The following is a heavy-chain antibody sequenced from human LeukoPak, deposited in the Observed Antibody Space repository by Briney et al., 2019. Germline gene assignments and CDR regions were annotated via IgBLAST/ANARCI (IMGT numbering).Heavy chain of an antibody. Sequence: SWGSLRLSCAASGLTFSSHWMSWVRQAPGKGLEWVANIKEDGSEIYYVDSVKGRFTISRDNAKNSLYLQMNSLRAEDTAVYYCTRRGYGYWGQGTLVTVSS. J-gene: IGHJ4*02. V-gene: IGHV3-7*01. D-gene: IGHD5-18*01. CDR2: IKEDGSEI. CDR1: GLTFSSHW. CDR3: TRRGYGY.